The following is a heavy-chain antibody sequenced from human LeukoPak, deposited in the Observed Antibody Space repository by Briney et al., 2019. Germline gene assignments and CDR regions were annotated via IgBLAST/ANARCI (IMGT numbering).Heavy chain of an antibody. D-gene: IGHD3-16*01. V-gene: IGHV4-59*01. CDR2: IYYSGST. Sequence: LTCTVSGXXISXXXXXWIXXXXXXXXXXIGYIYYSGSTNYNPSLKSRVTISVDTSKNKFSLKLRSVTAADTAGYYGARDRGSXXGXDYXGXGT. CDR3: ARDRGSXXGXDY. CDR1: GXXISXXX. J-gene: IGHJ4*02.